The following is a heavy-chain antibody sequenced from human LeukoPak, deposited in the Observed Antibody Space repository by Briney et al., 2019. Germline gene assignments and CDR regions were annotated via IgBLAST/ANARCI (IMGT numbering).Heavy chain of an antibody. D-gene: IGHD3-16*01. J-gene: IGHJ4*02. V-gene: IGHV4-39*01. CDR3: ARRTRLGDSGYYFDY. CDR2: IYYSGST. CDR1: GGSISSSSYY. Sequence: SETLSLTCTVSGGSISSSSYYWGWIRQPPGKGLEWIGSIYYSGSTYYNPSLKSRVTISVDTSKNQFSLKLSSVTAADTAVYYCARRTRLGDSGYYFDYWGQGTLVTVSS.